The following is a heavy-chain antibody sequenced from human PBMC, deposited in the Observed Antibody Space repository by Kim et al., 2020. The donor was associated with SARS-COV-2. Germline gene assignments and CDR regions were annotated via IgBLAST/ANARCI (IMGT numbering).Heavy chain of an antibody. CDR2: T. J-gene: IGHJ3*02. D-gene: IGHD1-26*01. CDR3: ATAFVGDAFDI. Sequence: TIYAQKFQGRVTMTEDTSTDTAYMELSSLGSEDTAVYYCATAFVGDAFDIWGQGTMVTVSS. V-gene: IGHV1-24*01.